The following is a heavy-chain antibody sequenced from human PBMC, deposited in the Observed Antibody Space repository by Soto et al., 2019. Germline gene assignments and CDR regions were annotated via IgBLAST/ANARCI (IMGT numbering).Heavy chain of an antibody. CDR1: GFTFSDYW. Sequence: EAQLVESGGGLVQPGGSLRVSCAVPGFTFSDYWMSWVRQAPGKGLEWVAKIKQDGSEKDYVDSVKGRFTISRDNANNSLYLHMYSLRVEDTAIYYCARRGSDAYDWFDPWGQGTLVTISS. CDR3: ARRGSDAYDWFDP. D-gene: IGHD3-16*01. CDR2: IKQDGSEK. V-gene: IGHV3-7*01. J-gene: IGHJ5*02.